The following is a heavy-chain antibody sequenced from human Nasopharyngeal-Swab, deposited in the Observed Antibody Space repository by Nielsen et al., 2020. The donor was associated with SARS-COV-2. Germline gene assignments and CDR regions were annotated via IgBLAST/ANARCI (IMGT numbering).Heavy chain of an antibody. CDR3: AKEVAAAIGEYYFDY. J-gene: IGHJ4*02. CDR1: GFTFSSYA. CDR2: ISGSGGST. V-gene: IGHV3-23*01. D-gene: IGHD6-13*01. Sequence: GESLKISCAASGFTFSSYAMSWVRQGPGKGREWVSAISGSGGSTYYADSVKGRFTISRDNSKNTLYLQMNSLRAEDTAVYYCAKEVAAAIGEYYFDYWGQGTLVTVSS.